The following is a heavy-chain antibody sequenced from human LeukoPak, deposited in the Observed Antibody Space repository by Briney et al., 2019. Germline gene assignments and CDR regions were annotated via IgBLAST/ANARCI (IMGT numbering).Heavy chain of an antibody. Sequence: SQTLSLTCAISGDSVSSNSAAWNWIRQSPSRGLEWLGRTYYRSKWYTYYAASVKSRIAINRDTSKNQFSLQLNSVTPEDTAVYYCARQGSGSYWPLHYYYYYGMDVWGQGTTVTVSS. J-gene: IGHJ6*02. CDR2: TYYRSKWYT. CDR1: GDSVSSNSAA. CDR3: ARQGSGSYWPLHYYYYYGMDV. V-gene: IGHV6-1*01. D-gene: IGHD3-10*01.